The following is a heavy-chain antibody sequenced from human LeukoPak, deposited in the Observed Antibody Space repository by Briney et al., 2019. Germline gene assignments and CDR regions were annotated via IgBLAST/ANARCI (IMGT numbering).Heavy chain of an antibody. D-gene: IGHD6-13*01. CDR1: GYTFTGHY. J-gene: IGHJ4*02. V-gene: IGHV1-2*02. Sequence: ASVTVSCKASGYTFTGHYMHWVRPAPGQGLEWMGWIDAKSGGTKYAQRFQGRVTMTRDTSINTGYMELSSLTSDDTAVYYCARWRGYSSGWSGPFDDWGQGSLVPVSS. CDR3: ARWRGYSSGWSGPFDD. CDR2: IDAKSGGT.